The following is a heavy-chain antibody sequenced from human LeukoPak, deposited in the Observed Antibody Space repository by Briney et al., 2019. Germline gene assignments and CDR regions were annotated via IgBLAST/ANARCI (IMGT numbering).Heavy chain of an antibody. J-gene: IGHJ4*02. CDR2: INHSGST. D-gene: IGHD5-18*01. CDR3: ARGEDTAMDPLDY. V-gene: IGHV4-34*01. CDR1: GGSFSGYY. Sequence: SETLSLTCAVYGGSFSGYYWSWIRQPPGKGLEWIGEINHSGSTNYNPSLKSRVTISVDTSKNQFSLKLSSVTAADTAVYYCARGEDTAMDPLDYWGQGTLVTVSS.